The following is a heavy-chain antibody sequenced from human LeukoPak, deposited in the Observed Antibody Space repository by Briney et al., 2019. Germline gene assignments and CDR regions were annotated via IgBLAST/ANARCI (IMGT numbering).Heavy chain of an antibody. V-gene: IGHV4-39*01. J-gene: IGHJ4*02. D-gene: IGHD6-19*01. Sequence: SETLSLTCTVSGGSISSSSYYWAWIRQPPGKGLEWIGSIYYSGVTYYNPSLKSRVTISVDTSKNQFSLKLSSVTAADTAGYYCARHQGAGTGPSDFWGQGTLVTVSS. CDR2: IYYSGVT. CDR3: ARHQGAGTGPSDF. CDR1: GGSISSSSYY.